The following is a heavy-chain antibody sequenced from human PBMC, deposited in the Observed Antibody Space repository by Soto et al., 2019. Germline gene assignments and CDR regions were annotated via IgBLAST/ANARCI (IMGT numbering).Heavy chain of an antibody. J-gene: IGHJ3*02. CDR3: ARGNYFGPTPEPFDI. D-gene: IGHD3-9*01. CDR2: IIPIFGTA. CDR1: GGTFSSYA. V-gene: IGHV1-69*13. Sequence: SVKVSCKASGGTFSSYAISWVRQAPGQGLEWMGGIIPIFGTANYAQKFQGRVTITADESTSTAYMELRNLRSEDTAVYYCARGNYFGPTPEPFDIWGQGTMVTVSS.